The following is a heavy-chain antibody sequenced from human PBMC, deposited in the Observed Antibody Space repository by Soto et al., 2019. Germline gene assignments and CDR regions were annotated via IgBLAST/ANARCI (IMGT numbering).Heavy chain of an antibody. V-gene: IGHV4-34*01. CDR2: INHSGST. CDR3: ARGGYSYGVNWFDP. CDR1: GGSFSGYY. J-gene: IGHJ5*02. D-gene: IGHD5-18*01. Sequence: QVQLQQLGAGLLKPSVTVSLTCAVYGGSFSGYYWSWIRQPPGKGMEWIGEINHSGSTNYNPSLKSRVTISVDASKNQFSLKLSSVTAADTAVYYCARGGYSYGVNWFDPWGQGTLVTVSS.